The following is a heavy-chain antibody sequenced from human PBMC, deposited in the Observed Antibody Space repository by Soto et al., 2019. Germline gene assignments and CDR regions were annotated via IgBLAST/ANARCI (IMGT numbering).Heavy chain of an antibody. CDR2: IFSNDEK. V-gene: IGHV2-26*01. CDR3: ARIVVVVAANYYYYYYYMDV. Sequence: QVTLKESGPVLVKPTETLTLTCTVSGFSLSNARMGVSWIRQPPGKALEWLAHIFSNDEKSYSTSLKSRLTISKDTSKSQVVLTMTNMDPVDTATYYCARIVVVVAANYYYYYYYMDVWGKGTTVTVSS. J-gene: IGHJ6*03. CDR1: GFSLSNARMG. D-gene: IGHD2-15*01.